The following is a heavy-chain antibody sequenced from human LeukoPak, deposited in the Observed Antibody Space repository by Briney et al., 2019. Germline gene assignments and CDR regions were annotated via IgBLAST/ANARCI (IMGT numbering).Heavy chain of an antibody. CDR3: ARAVGAAFDI. Sequence: SSETLSLTCTVSGGSISSYYWSWIRQPPGKGLEWIGYIYYSGSTNYNPSLKSRVTISVDTSKNQFSLKLSSATAADTAVYYCARAVGAAFDIWGQGTMVTVSS. CDR2: IYYSGST. D-gene: IGHD1-26*01. V-gene: IGHV4-59*01. CDR1: GGSISSYY. J-gene: IGHJ3*02.